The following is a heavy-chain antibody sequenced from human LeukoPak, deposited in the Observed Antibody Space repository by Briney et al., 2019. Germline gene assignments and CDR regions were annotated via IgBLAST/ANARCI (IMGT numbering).Heavy chain of an antibody. CDR3: TRRFGGHSGWAGYHDS. V-gene: IGHV3-64*01. J-gene: IGHJ4*02. CDR1: GLSFSAYT. D-gene: IGHD6-19*01. Sequence: PGGSLRLSCVASGLSFSAYTMHWVRQAPGKGLEYVSAIRSDGSSTFQPNSVNGRLTISRDNSKSTLDLQIGILRAEDTAVYYCTRRFGGHSGWAGYHDSWGQGTLVTVSS. CDR2: IRSDGSST.